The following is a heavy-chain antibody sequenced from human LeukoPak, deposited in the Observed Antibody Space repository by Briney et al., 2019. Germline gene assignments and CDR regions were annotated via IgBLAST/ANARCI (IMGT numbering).Heavy chain of an antibody. J-gene: IGHJ3*02. CDR2: IYYSGST. Sequence: PSETLSLTCAVYGGSFSGYYWSWIRQPPGKGLEWIGYIYYSGSTYYNPSLKSRVTISVDTSKNQFSLKLSSVTAADTAVYYCASATTVTARAFDIWGQGTMVTVSS. V-gene: IGHV4-59*06. CDR3: ASATTVTARAFDI. CDR1: GGSFSGYY. D-gene: IGHD4-17*01.